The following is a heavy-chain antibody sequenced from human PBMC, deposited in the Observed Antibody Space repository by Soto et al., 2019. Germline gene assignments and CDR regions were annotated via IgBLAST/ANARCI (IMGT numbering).Heavy chain of an antibody. CDR3: ARAQRKHIVVVTAIEDAFDI. CDR1: DGYISSGGYY. J-gene: IGHJ3*02. CDR2: IYYSGST. V-gene: IGHV4-31*03. D-gene: IGHD2-21*02. Sequence: SETLSLTCTVSDGYISSGGYYWSWIRQHPGKGMEWIGYIYYSGSTYYNPSLKSRVTISVDTSKNQFSLKLSSVTAADTAVYYCARAQRKHIVVVTAIEDAFDIWGQGTMVTVSS.